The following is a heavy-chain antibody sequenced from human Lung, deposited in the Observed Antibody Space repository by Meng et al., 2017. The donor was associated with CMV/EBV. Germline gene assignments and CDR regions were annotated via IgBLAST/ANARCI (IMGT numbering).Heavy chain of an antibody. D-gene: IGHD3-22*01. CDR2: INHRGST. CDR1: GGSFSGYD. V-gene: IGHV4-34*01. Sequence: SETLSLXXAVYGGSFSGYDWSWIRQSPGKGLEWMGEINHRGSTNYNPSLKSRLTISVDTSKNQFSLKLNSVTAADTAVYYCARGSTSVTMIVVVITAASLAYDSWGQGXLVTVSS. CDR3: ARGSTSVTMIVVVITAASLAYDS. J-gene: IGHJ4*02.